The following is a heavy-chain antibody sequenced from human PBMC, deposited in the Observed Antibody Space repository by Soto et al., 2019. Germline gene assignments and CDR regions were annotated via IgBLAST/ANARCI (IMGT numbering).Heavy chain of an antibody. D-gene: IGHD1-26*01. CDR2: IIPVFATP. Sequence: QVQLVQSGAEVKKPGSSVKVSCKASGGTFRSSFINWVRQAPGQGLEWMGSIIPVFATPNYAQKFQGRVTITADASTSTAYMELSSLTSEDAAVYYCARSFSGAYYGLDYWGQGTLVTVSS. CDR1: GGTFRSSF. CDR3: ARSFSGAYYGLDY. V-gene: IGHV1-69*18. J-gene: IGHJ4*02.